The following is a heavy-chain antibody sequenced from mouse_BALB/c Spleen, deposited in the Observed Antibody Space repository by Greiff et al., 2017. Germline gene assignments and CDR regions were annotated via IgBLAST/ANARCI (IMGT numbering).Heavy chain of an antibody. J-gene: IGHJ2*01. Sequence: VQRVESGPGLVQPSQSLSITCTVSGFSLTSYGVHWVRQSPGKGLEWLGVIWSGGSTDYNAAFISRLSISKDNSKSQVFFKMISLQADDTAINYGARNSVVAVDYWGQGTTLTVSS. CDR1: GFSLTSYG. D-gene: IGHD1-1*01. CDR2: IWSGGST. CDR3: ARNSVVAVDY. V-gene: IGHV2-4-1*01.